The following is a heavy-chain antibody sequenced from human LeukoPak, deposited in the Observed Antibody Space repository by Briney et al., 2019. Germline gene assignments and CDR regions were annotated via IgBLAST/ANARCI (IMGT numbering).Heavy chain of an antibody. D-gene: IGHD6-19*01. V-gene: IGHV1-3*03. CDR3: AREGFIGSGWYLLNY. Sequence: ASVKVSCKASGYTFTSYAMHWVRQAPGQRLEWMGWINAGNGNTKYSQAFQGRVTITRDTSASTAYMELSSLRSEDMAVYYCAREGFIGSGWYLLNYWGQGTLVTVSS. CDR2: INAGNGNT. CDR1: GYTFTSYA. J-gene: IGHJ4*02.